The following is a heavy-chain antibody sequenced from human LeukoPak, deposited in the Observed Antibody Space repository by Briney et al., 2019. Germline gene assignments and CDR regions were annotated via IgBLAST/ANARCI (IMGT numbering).Heavy chain of an antibody. Sequence: GESLKISCKGSGYSFTSYWIGWVRQMPGQGLEWMGIIYPGDSDTRYSPSFQGQVTISADKSISTAYLQWSSLKASDTAMYYCARASYCSSTSCYDFDYWGQGTLVTVSS. J-gene: IGHJ4*02. D-gene: IGHD2-2*01. CDR1: GYSFTSYW. V-gene: IGHV5-51*01. CDR3: ARASYCSSTSCYDFDY. CDR2: IYPGDSDT.